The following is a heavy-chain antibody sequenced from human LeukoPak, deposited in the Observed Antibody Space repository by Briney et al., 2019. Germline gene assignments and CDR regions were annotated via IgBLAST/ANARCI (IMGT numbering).Heavy chain of an antibody. CDR2: ISGDGGST. J-gene: IGHJ4*02. D-gene: IGHD5-12*01. CDR1: GFTFDDYA. Sequence: GGSLRLSCAASGFTFDDYAMHWVRQAPGKGLEWVSLISGDGGSTYYADSVKGRFTISRDNSKNSLYLQMNSLRTEDTALYYCARDKRYSGYDPFDYWGQGTLVTVSS. V-gene: IGHV3-43*02. CDR3: ARDKRYSGYDPFDY.